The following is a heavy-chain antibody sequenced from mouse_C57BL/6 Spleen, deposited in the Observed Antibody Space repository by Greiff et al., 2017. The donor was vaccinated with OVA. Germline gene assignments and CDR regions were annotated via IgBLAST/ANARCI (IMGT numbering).Heavy chain of an antibody. V-gene: IGHV5-4*01. CDR3: ARDERGGYYAFAD. CDR1: GFTFSSYA. Sequence: EVKLVESGGGLVKPGGSLKLSCAASGFTFSSYAMSWVRQTPEKRLEWVATISDGGSYTYYPDNVKGRFTISRDNAKNNLYLQMSHLKSEDTAMYYCARDERGGYYAFADWGQGTLVTVSA. D-gene: IGHD2-3*01. J-gene: IGHJ3*01. CDR2: ISDGGSYT.